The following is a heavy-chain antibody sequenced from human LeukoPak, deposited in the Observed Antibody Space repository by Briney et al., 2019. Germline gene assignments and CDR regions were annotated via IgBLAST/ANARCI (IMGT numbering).Heavy chain of an antibody. D-gene: IGHD3-10*01. CDR1: GFSLSNYD. J-gene: IGHJ6*03. V-gene: IGHV3-30*02. CDR3: AKDQPPYLYYYGSGSSHNYYYMDV. CDR2: IRYDGSNK. Sequence: GGSLRLSCAASGFSLSNYDMHWVRQVPGKGLEWVAFIRYDGSNKYYADSVKGRFTISRDNSKNMLYLQMNSLRVEDTAVYYCAKDQPPYLYYYGSGSSHNYYYMDVWGTGTTVTISS.